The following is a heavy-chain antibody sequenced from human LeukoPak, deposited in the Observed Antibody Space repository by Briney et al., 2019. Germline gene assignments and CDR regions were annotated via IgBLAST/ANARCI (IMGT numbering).Heavy chain of an antibody. CDR1: GGIFNSYA. CDR3: ARGRWDGYTLFDY. Sequence: SVKVSCKASGGIFNSYAISWVRQAPGQGLEWMGGIIPIFGTANYAQKFQGRVTITTDESTSTAYMELSSLRSEDTAVYYCARGRWDGYTLFDYWGQGTLVTVSS. J-gene: IGHJ4*02. D-gene: IGHD5-24*01. V-gene: IGHV1-69*05. CDR2: IIPIFGTA.